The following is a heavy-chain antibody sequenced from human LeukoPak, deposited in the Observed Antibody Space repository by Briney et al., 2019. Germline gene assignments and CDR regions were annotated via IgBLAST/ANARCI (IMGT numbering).Heavy chain of an antibody. CDR3: ARDHGSGDFDY. V-gene: IGHV1-3*01. CDR1: GYTFTSYA. D-gene: IGHD3-10*01. J-gene: IGHJ4*02. Sequence: ASVKVSCKASGYTFTSYAMHWVRQAPGQRLEWMGWINAGNGNTKYSQKFQGKVTITRDTSASTAYMELSSLRSEDTAVYYCARDHGSGDFDYWGQGTLVTVSS. CDR2: INAGNGNT.